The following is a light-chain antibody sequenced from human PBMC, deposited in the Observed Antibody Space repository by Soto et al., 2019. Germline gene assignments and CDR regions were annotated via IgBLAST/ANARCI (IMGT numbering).Light chain of an antibody. CDR1: QSLVHSDGNTY. CDR3: MQGTQWPWT. J-gene: IGKJ1*01. V-gene: IGKV2-30*02. Sequence: DIVMTQSPLSLPVTLGQPASISCRSSQSLVHSDGNTYLNWFLQRPGQSPRRLIYEISNRDSGVPDRFSGSGSGADFTLKISRVEAEDVGFYYCMQGTQWPWTFGQGTKVEIK. CDR2: EIS.